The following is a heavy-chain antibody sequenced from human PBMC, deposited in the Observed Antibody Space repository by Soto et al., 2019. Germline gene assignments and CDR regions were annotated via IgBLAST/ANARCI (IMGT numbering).Heavy chain of an antibody. CDR2: ITHNNAAT. V-gene: IGHV3-23*01. J-gene: IGHJ5*02. CDR1: GFNFANFG. Sequence: PWVSLRLSWAASGFNFANFGMSCVRQAPGKRLQWVASITHNNAATYYADSVKGRFSVSRDNSRNVMYLQMKGLGVDDTAVYFCARNPRSDIFGVRNIVENWFDPCGKGSLVTVCS. CDR3: ARNPRSDIFGVRNIVENWFDP. D-gene: IGHD3-3*02.